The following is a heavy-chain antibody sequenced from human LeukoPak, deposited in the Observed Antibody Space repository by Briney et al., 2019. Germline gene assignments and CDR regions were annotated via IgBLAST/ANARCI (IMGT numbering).Heavy chain of an antibody. CDR1: GFTFGDYV. Sequence: GGSLRLSCTASGFTFGDYVMSWVRQAPGKGLEWVSFIRNKAYGGTSEYAASVKGRFTMSRDDSKSIAYLQMNSLKAEDTAVYYCTRGGYSFGHWGQGTLVTVSS. CDR2: IRNKAYGGTS. CDR3: TRGGYSFGH. J-gene: IGHJ4*02. D-gene: IGHD5-18*01. V-gene: IGHV3-49*04.